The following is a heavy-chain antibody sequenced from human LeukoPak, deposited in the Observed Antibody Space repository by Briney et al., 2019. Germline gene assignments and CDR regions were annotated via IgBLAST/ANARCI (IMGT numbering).Heavy chain of an antibody. CDR3: ARMTTVVTRAYDY. D-gene: IGHD4-23*01. CDR2: TYYRSKWYY. Sequence: SQTLSLTCAISGDSVSSNSAAWNWIRQSPSRGLEWLGRTYYRSKWYYDYAVSVKSRITINPDTAKNQFSLQLNSVTPEDTAVYYCARMTTVVTRAYDYWGQGTLSPSPQ. CDR1: GDSVSSNSAA. V-gene: IGHV6-1*01. J-gene: IGHJ4*02.